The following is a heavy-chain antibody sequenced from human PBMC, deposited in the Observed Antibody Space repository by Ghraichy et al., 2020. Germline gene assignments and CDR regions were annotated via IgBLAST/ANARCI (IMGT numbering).Heavy chain of an antibody. D-gene: IGHD4-17*01. J-gene: IGHJ4*02. CDR2: IFNRGST. CDR1: DGSISGYQ. CDR3: AREIAPLRRFDY. V-gene: IGHV4-4*07. Sequence: SETLSLTCAVSDGSISGYQWSWIWQPACKGLELVGRIFNRGSTNYNPSLKSRVIMSVDTSKNQFSLKLTSVTAADPAFYYCAREIAPLRRFDYWGQGTLFTVSS.